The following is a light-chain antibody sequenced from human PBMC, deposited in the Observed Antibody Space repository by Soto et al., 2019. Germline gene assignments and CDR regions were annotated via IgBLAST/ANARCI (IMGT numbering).Light chain of an antibody. CDR1: QSVTSNS. Sequence: EIVLTQSPATLSLSPGDIATLSCRASQSVTSNSLAWYQQKVGRAPRVLIYGASNRATGIPDRFSGSGSGTDCTLTITRLEPEDFAVYFCQQYGSSPRTFGQGTRLEIK. V-gene: IGKV3-20*01. J-gene: IGKJ5*01. CDR2: GAS. CDR3: QQYGSSPRT.